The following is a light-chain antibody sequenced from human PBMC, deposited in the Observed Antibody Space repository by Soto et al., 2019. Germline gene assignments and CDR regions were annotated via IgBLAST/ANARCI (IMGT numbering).Light chain of an antibody. Sequence: DIQMTQSPSSLSASVGDTVTITCRASQSISVHLNWYQQKPGKVPKLLIYAASNLQSGVPSSFSRSGSETDFALTISSLQPEDFATYYCQQSYITPYTFGQGTKLQIK. CDR1: QSISVH. V-gene: IGKV1-39*01. CDR3: QQSYITPYT. J-gene: IGKJ2*01. CDR2: AAS.